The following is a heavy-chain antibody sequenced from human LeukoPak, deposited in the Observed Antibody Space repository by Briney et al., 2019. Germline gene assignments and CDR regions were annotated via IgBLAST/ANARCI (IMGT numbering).Heavy chain of an antibody. V-gene: IGHV3-74*01. Sequence: GGSLRLSCAASGFTFSSYWMHWVRHAPGKGLVWVSRINRDGSSTSYADSVKGRFTISRDNAKNTLYLQMNSLRAEDTAVYYCAKEGNYNAFDIWGQGTMVTVSS. CDR3: AKEGNYNAFDI. CDR1: GFTFSSYW. J-gene: IGHJ3*02. CDR2: INRDGSST. D-gene: IGHD3-10*01.